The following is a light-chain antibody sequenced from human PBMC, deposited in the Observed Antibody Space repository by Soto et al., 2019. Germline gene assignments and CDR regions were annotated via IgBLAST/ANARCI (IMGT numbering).Light chain of an antibody. J-gene: IGKJ2*01. Sequence: EIVMTQSPASLSVSPGEGATLSCRASQTVASNLAWYRQKPGQGPRLLIHGASTRATGVPASFSGSGSGTDFTLAISSQQSEDFAGYYCQQYHNWPPQYTFGQGTKLQIK. V-gene: IGKV3-15*01. CDR1: QTVASN. CDR2: GAS. CDR3: QQYHNWPPQYT.